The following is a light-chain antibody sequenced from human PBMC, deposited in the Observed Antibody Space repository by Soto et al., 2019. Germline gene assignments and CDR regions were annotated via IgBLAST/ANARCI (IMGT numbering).Light chain of an antibody. CDR3: QQYGSSPRT. Sequence: IVLTQSPGTLSLSPGERATLSCRASQSVSSSYLARYQQKPGQAPRLLIYGASSRATGIPDRFSGSGSGTDFTLTISRLEPEDFAVYYCQQYGSSPRTFGQGTKV. V-gene: IGKV3-20*01. CDR1: QSVSSSY. CDR2: GAS. J-gene: IGKJ1*01.